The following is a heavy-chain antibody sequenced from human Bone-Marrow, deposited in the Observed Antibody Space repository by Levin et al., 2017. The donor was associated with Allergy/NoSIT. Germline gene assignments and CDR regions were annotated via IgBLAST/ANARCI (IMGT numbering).Heavy chain of an antibody. D-gene: IGHD6-19*01. Sequence: ASVKVSCKASGGTFSSYIIHWVRQAPGQGLEWMGRIIPIVGITNYAQKFQGRVTITADKSTSTAYMELSSLTSEDTAVYYCARDWAAVTGPRYFHHWGQGTLVTVSS. J-gene: IGHJ1*01. CDR3: ARDWAAVTGPRYFHH. CDR2: IIPIVGIT. V-gene: IGHV1-69*04. CDR1: GGTFSSYI.